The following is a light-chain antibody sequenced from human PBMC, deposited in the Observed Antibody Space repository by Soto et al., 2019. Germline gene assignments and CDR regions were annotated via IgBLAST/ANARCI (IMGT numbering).Light chain of an antibody. CDR1: SSDVGGYNY. V-gene: IGLV2-14*01. J-gene: IGLJ1*01. CDR3: SSYTSSSTLT. CDR2: DVS. Sequence: QSALTQPDSVSGSPGQSITISCTGTSSDVGGYNYVSWYQQHPGKAPKLMIYDVSNRPSGVSNRFSGSKSGNTASLTISGLQAEDEADYYCSSYTSSSTLTFGTGTKLTVL.